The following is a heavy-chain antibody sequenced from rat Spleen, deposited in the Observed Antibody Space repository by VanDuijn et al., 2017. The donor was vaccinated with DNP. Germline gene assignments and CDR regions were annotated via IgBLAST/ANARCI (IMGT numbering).Heavy chain of an antibody. CDR1: GFNFNEYW. CDR3: ARAQVGGFAY. V-gene: IGHV4-2*01. CDR2: INKDSRTI. J-gene: IGHJ3*01. Sequence: EVKLVESGGGLVQPGRSLKLSCAASGFNFNEYWMGWVRQAPGKGLEWIGEINKDSRTINYTPSLKDKFTISRDNAQNTLYLQMSKLGSEDTAIYYCARAQVGGFAYWGQGTLVTVSS.